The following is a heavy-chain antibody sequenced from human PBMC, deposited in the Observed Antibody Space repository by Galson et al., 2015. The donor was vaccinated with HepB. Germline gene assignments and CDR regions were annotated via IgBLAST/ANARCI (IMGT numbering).Heavy chain of an antibody. Sequence: SLRLSCAASGFTFDDYAMHWVRQAPGKGLEWVSGIIWKSVIIGYADSVKGRFTISRDNAKNSLYLQMNSLRAEDTALYYCAKGGFDSSGYYSDYWGQGTLVTVSS. V-gene: IGHV3-9*01. CDR1: GFTFDDYA. J-gene: IGHJ4*02. CDR3: AKGGFDSSGYYSDY. D-gene: IGHD3-22*01. CDR2: IIWKSVII.